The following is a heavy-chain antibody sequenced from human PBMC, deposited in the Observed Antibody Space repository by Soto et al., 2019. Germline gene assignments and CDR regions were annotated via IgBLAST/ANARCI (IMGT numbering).Heavy chain of an antibody. CDR1: GFTFSIYS. V-gene: IGHV3-48*01. D-gene: IGHD3-16*01. CDR2: ISSGSSTI. Sequence: EVQLVESGGGLVQPGGSLRLSCAASGFTFSIYSMNWVRQAPGKGLEWLSYISSGSSTISYADSVKGRFTISRDNAKNSLFLQMNSLGAEDTAVYYCARVGWAAYHHYMDVWGKGTTVTVSS. J-gene: IGHJ6*03. CDR3: ARVGWAAYHHYMDV.